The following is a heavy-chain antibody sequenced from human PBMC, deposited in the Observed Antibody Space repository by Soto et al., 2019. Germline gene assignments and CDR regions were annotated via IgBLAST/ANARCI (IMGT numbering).Heavy chain of an antibody. CDR3: AREGIAVAGGYYYGMDV. CDR2: IWYDGSNK. CDR1: GFTFSSYG. V-gene: IGHV3-33*01. D-gene: IGHD6-19*01. J-gene: IGHJ6*02. Sequence: QVQLVESGGGVVQPGRSLRLSCAASGFTFSSYGMHWVRQAPGKGLEWVAVIWYDGSNKYYADSVKGRFTISRDNSKNTLYLQMNSLRAEDTAVYYCAREGIAVAGGYYYGMDVWGQGTTVTVSS.